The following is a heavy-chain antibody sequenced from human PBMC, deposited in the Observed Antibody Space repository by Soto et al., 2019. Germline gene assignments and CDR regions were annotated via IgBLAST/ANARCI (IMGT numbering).Heavy chain of an antibody. CDR3: AKNPRAYYDFWSGPNPGAFDI. D-gene: IGHD3-3*01. V-gene: IGHV3-23*01. Sequence: GGSLRLSCAASGFTFSSYAMSWVRQAPGKGLEWVSAISGSGGSTYYADSVEGRFTISRDNSKNTLYLQMNSLRAEDTAVYYCAKNPRAYYDFWSGPNPGAFDIWGQGTMVTVSS. J-gene: IGHJ3*02. CDR1: GFTFSSYA. CDR2: ISGSGGST.